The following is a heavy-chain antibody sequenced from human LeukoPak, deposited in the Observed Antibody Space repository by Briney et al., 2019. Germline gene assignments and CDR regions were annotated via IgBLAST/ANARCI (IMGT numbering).Heavy chain of an antibody. D-gene: IGHD6-19*01. Sequence: GGSLRLSCEASGFIFRNYGMHWVRQAPGKGLEWVALIWYDGQTKFYADSVKDRFTISRDNSGNTLFLQMSSLRVEDTAMYYCAREWGRIAVAGGPGYWGQGILVTVSS. CDR1: GFIFRNYG. V-gene: IGHV3-33*01. J-gene: IGHJ4*02. CDR2: IWYDGQTK. CDR3: AREWGRIAVAGGPGY.